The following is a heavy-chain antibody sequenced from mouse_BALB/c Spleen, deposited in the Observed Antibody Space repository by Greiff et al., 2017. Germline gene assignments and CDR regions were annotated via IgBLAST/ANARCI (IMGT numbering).Heavy chain of an antibody. CDR2: ISSGGGNT. J-gene: IGHJ3*01. CDR1: GFTFSSYT. D-gene: IGHD1-1*02. V-gene: IGHV5-9*03. Sequence: EVKLVESGGGLVKPGGSLKLSCAASGFTFSSYTMSWVRQTPEKRLEWVATISSGGGNTYYPDSVKGRFTISRDNAKNNLYLQMSSLRSEDTALYYCARLGGQAWFAYWGQGTLVTVSA. CDR3: ARLGGQAWFAY.